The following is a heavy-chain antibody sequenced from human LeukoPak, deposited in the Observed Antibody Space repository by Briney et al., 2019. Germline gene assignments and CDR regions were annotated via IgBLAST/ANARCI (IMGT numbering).Heavy chain of an antibody. CDR2: ISNSGSIT. Sequence: PGGSLRLSCADSGFSFSSYEMNWVRQAPGKGLEWISYISNSGSITFYADSEKGRFTISRDNARNSLYLQMNSLRAEDTAVYYCASTRSTSDWYTRGFEYWGQGTLVTVSS. V-gene: IGHV3-48*03. CDR3: ASTRSTSDWYTRGFEY. J-gene: IGHJ4*02. CDR1: GFSFSSYE. D-gene: IGHD6-19*01.